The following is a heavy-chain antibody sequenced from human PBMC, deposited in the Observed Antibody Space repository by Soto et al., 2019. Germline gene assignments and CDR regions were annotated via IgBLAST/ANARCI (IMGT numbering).Heavy chain of an antibody. Sequence: ASVKVSCKASGYTFTSYGISWVRQAPGQGLEWMGWISAYNGNTNYAQKLQGRVTMTTDTSTSTAYMELRSLRSDDTAVYYCAREEQQLVSYYMDVWGKWTTVTVSS. V-gene: IGHV1-18*01. CDR2: ISAYNGNT. CDR1: GYTFTSYG. CDR3: AREEQQLVSYYMDV. D-gene: IGHD6-13*01. J-gene: IGHJ6*03.